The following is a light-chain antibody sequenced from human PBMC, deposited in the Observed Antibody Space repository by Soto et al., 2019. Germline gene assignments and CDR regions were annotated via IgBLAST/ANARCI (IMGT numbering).Light chain of an antibody. CDR2: EVS. V-gene: IGLV2-14*03. CDR3: SSYKRSSPGF. J-gene: IGLJ1*01. CDR1: SSDVGAYDF. Sequence: QSVLTQPASVSGSPGQSITISCTGTSSDVGAYDFVSWYQQHPDKAPKLMIYEVSNRPSGVSNRFSGSKSVNTATLTISGPRAEDGVVYSGSSYKRSSPGFFGTGTK.